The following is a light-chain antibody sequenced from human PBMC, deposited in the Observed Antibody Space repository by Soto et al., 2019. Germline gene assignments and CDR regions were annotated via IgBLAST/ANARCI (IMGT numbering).Light chain of an antibody. Sequence: EIVLTQSPGTLSLSQGERATLSCRASQSVSSNLAWYQQKPGQAPRLLIYGASTRATGIPARFSGSGSGTEFILTINSLQSEDFAVYYCQQYSNWPPWTFGQGTKVDIK. CDR1: QSVSSN. J-gene: IGKJ1*01. CDR3: QQYSNWPPWT. V-gene: IGKV3-15*01. CDR2: GAS.